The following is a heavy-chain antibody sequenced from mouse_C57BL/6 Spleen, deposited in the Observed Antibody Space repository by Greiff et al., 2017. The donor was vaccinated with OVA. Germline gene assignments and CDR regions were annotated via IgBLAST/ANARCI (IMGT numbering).Heavy chain of an antibody. CDR1: GYTFTSYW. CDR2: IHPNSGST. V-gene: IGHV1-64*01. D-gene: IGHD1-1*01. J-gene: IGHJ1*03. CDR3: ARGYGSSQGYFDG. Sequence: VQLQQPGAELVKPGASVKLSCKASGYTFTSYWMHWVKQRPGPGLEWIGMIHPNSGSTNYNEKFKSKATLTVDKSSSTAYMQLSSLTSEDSAVYYCARGYGSSQGYFDGWGTGTTVTVSS.